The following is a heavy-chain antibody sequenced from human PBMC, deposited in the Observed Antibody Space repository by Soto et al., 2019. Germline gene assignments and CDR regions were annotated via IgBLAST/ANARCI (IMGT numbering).Heavy chain of an antibody. J-gene: IGHJ6*02. CDR2: IYYSGST. D-gene: IGHD2-21*02. CDR3: ARAVCGGDCYHYYYYGMDV. Sequence: SETLSLTCTVSGGSISSGDYYWSWIRQPPGKGLEWIGYIYYSGSTYYNPSLKSRVTISVDTSKNQFSLELSSVTAADTAVYYCARAVCGGDCYHYYYYGMDVWGQGTTVTVSS. CDR1: GGSISSGDYY. V-gene: IGHV4-30-4*01.